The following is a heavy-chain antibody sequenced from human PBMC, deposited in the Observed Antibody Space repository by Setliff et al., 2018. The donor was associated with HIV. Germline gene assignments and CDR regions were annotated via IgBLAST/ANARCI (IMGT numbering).Heavy chain of an antibody. D-gene: IGHD6-13*01. CDR2: IYYSGST. Sequence: SETLSLTCTVSGGSINSDYWTWVRQPPGKGLEWIGSIYYSGSTNYNPALNSRVTMSINTSKSQFSLKVTFVTAADTAVYFCARTTSLFPGIAAAQPWLYYHYMDVWGRGATVTVSS. CDR3: ARTTSLFPGIAAAQPWLYYHYMDV. V-gene: IGHV4-59*08. CDR1: GGSINSDY. J-gene: IGHJ6*03.